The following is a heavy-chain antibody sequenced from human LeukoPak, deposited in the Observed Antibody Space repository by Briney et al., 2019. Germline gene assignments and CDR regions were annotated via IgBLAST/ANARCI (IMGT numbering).Heavy chain of an antibody. V-gene: IGHV3-23*01. D-gene: IGHD3-22*01. Sequence: HPGGSLRLSCAASGFTFSSYAMSWVRQAPGKGLEWVSAISGSGGSTYYADSVKGRFTISRDNSKNTLYLQMNSLRAEDTAVYYCAKPLDMIVVVPRSGFDYWGQGTLVTVSS. CDR3: AKPLDMIVVVPRSGFDY. J-gene: IGHJ4*02. CDR2: ISGSGGST. CDR1: GFTFSSYA.